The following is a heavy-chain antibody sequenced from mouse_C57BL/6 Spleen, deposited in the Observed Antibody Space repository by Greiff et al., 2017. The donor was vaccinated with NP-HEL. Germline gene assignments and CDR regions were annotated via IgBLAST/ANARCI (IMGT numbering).Heavy chain of an antibody. J-gene: IGHJ3*01. CDR2: IDPETGGT. CDR1: GYTFTDYE. D-gene: IGHD2-2*01. Sequence: VQLQQSGAELVRPGASVTLSCKASGYTFTDYEMHWVKQTPVHGLEWIGAIDPETGGTAYNQKFKGKAILTADKSSSTAYMGLRSLTSEDSAVYYCTHYGYDRGFAYWGQGTLVTVSA. V-gene: IGHV1-15*01. CDR3: THYGYDRGFAY.